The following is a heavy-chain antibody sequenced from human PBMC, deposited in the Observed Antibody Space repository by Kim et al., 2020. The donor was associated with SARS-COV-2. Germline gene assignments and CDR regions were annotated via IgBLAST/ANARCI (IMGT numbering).Heavy chain of an antibody. V-gene: IGHV1-69*13. CDR2: IMPIFGTT. J-gene: IGHJ6*02. Sequence: SVKVSCKASGDTYSNYATTWVRQAPGQGLEWMGDIMPIFGTTHYAQKFQDRIIITADGSTNTAYMELSSLRSEDTAVYFCANPTGNVDVWGQGTTITVSS. D-gene: IGHD2-8*01. CDR1: GDTYSNYA. CDR3: ANPTGNVDV.